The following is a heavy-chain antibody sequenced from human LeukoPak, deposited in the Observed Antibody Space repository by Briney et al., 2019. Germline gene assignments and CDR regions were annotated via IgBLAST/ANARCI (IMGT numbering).Heavy chain of an antibody. CDR3: ASSPWELLSGFYYYYGMDV. D-gene: IGHD1-26*01. CDR2: ISSSGSTI. CDR1: GFTFSDYY. V-gene: IGHV3-11*01. J-gene: IGHJ6*02. Sequence: GGSLRLSCAASGFTFSDYYMSWIRQAPGKGLEWVSYISSSGSTIYYADSVKGRFTISRDNAKNSLYLQMNSLRAEDTAVYYCASSPWELLSGFYYYYGMDVWGQGTTVTVSS.